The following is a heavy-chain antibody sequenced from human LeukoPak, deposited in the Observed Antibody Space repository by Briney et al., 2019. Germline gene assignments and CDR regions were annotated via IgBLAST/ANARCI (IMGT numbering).Heavy chain of an antibody. J-gene: IGHJ4*02. CDR2: IYPGDSDT. CDR1: GYSFTSYW. D-gene: IGHD5-18*01. CDR3: ARGGHSYSLDY. Sequence: GESLQISSQGSGYSFTSYWIGWVRPMPGKGLEWMGIIYPGDSDTRYSPSFQGQVTISIEKSISTAYLQWSSLKASGTAMYYCARGGHSYSLDYWGQGPLVTVSS. V-gene: IGHV5-51*01.